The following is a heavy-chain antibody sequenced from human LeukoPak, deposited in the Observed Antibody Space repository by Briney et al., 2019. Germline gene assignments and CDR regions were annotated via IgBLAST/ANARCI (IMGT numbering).Heavy chain of an antibody. CDR2: ISYDGSNK. Sequence: PGGSLRLSCAASGFTFSSYAMHWVRQAPGKGLEWVAVISYDGSNKYYADSVKGRFTISRDNSKNTLYLQMNGLRAEDTAVYYCARMGSIRQFDYWGQGTLVTVSS. CDR3: ARMGSIRQFDY. D-gene: IGHD3-10*01. V-gene: IGHV3-30*04. CDR1: GFTFSSYA. J-gene: IGHJ4*02.